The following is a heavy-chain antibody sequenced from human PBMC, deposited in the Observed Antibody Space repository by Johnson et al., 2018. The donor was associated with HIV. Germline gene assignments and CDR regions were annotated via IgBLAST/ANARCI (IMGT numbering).Heavy chain of an antibody. J-gene: IGHJ3*02. CDR3: ARDPYYDFLTGPRDAFDI. CDR2: IYSGGST. V-gene: IGHV3-66*01. D-gene: IGHD3-9*01. CDR1: GFTVSNYY. Sequence: EVQLVESGGGLVQPGGSLRLSCAVSGFTVSNYYMTWVRQSPGKGLEWVSVIYSGGSTYYADSVKGRFTISRDTSKNTLYLQMNSLRAEDTAVYYCARDPYYDFLTGPRDAFDIWGQGTMVTVSS.